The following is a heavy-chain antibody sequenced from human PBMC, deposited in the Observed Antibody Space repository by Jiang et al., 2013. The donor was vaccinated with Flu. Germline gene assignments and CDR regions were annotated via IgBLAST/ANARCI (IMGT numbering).Heavy chain of an antibody. CDR2: IYPGDSDT. CDR3: ARLTGELYNSGWAESDY. D-gene: IGHD6-19*01. V-gene: IGHV5-51*01. Sequence: VQLVESGAEVKKPGESLKISCKGSGYNFVNYWIGWVRQMPGKGLEWMGIIYPGDSDTRYSPSFQGQVTISVDKSISTAYVLWNSLKASDTAMYFCARLTGELYNSGWAESDYWGQGTPVTVSS. CDR1: GYNFVNYW. J-gene: IGHJ4*02.